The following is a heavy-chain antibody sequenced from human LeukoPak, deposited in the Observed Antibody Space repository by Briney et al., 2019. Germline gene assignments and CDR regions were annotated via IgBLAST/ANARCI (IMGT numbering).Heavy chain of an antibody. Sequence: ASVKVSCKASGYTFTSYGIGWVRQAPGQGLEWMGWISAYNGNTNYAQKLQGRVTMTTDTSTSTAYMELRSLRSDDTAVYYCASGMTTVTTGYYGMDVWGQGTTVTVSS. V-gene: IGHV1-18*01. CDR3: ASGMTTVTTGYYGMDV. J-gene: IGHJ6*02. CDR2: ISAYNGNT. D-gene: IGHD4-11*01. CDR1: GYTFTSYG.